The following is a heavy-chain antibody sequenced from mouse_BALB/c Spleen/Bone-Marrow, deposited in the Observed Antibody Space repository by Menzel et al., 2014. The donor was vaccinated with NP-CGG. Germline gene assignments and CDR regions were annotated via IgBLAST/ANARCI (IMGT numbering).Heavy chain of an antibody. CDR1: GFNIKDTY. Sequence: VQLQQSGAELVKPGASVKLSCTASGFNIKDTYMHWVKQRPEQGLEWIGRIDPANCNTKYDPKFQGEATITADTSSNTAYLQLSSLTSEDTAVYYCAAYYYGTYGFAYWGQGTLVTVSA. D-gene: IGHD1-1*01. CDR3: AAYYYGTYGFAY. V-gene: IGHV14-3*02. CDR2: IDPANCNT. J-gene: IGHJ3*01.